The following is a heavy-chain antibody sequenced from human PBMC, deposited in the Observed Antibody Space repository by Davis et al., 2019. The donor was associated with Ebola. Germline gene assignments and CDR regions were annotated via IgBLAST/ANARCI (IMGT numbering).Heavy chain of an antibody. Sequence: MPSETLSLTCTVSGGSISSYYWSWIRQPPEKGLEWIGYIYDSGSASYNASLRSRATMSIDTSRNQFSLELSSVTAADTAIYYCARFSGGLGLDVWGQGTTVTVSS. D-gene: IGHD3-10*01. V-gene: IGHV4-59*08. CDR3: ARFSGGLGLDV. CDR2: IYDSGSA. CDR1: GGSISSYY. J-gene: IGHJ6*02.